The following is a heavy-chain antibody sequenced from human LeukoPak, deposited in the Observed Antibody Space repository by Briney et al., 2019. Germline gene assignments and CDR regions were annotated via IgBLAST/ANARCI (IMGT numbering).Heavy chain of an antibody. CDR1: GGSISSYH. J-gene: IGHJ5*01. CDR2: INSNGDT. V-gene: IGHV4-4*07. D-gene: IGHD3-10*01. CDR3: ARDRGLDGSDQLDS. Sequence: PSETLSLTCTVSGGSISSYHWIWLRQPAGKGLEWIGRINSNGDTVYNPSLKSRATMSLDMTNNQFSLKLISVTAADTAVYYCARDRGLDGSDQLDSWGPGTLVTVSS.